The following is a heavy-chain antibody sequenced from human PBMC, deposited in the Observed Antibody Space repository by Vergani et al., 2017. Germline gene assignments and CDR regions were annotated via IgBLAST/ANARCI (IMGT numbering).Heavy chain of an antibody. V-gene: IGHV1-69*04. Sequence: QVQLVQSGAEVKKPGSSVKVSCKASGGTFSSYAISWVRQAPGQGLEWMGRIIPILGIANYAQKFQGRVTITADKSTSTTYMELSSLRSEDTAVYYCARPHSRGIVGATDEPDAFDIWGQGTMVTVSS. J-gene: IGHJ3*02. CDR3: ARPHSRGIVGATDEPDAFDI. D-gene: IGHD1-26*01. CDR1: GGTFSSYA. CDR2: IIPILGIA.